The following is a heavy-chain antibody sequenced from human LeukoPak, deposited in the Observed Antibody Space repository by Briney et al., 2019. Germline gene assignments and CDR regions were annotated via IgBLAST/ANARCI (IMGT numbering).Heavy chain of an antibody. J-gene: IGHJ4*02. Sequence: SETLSLTCTVSGGSISSYYWSWIRQPPGKGLEWIGYIYYSGSTNYNPSLKSRVTISVGTSKNQFSLKLSSVTAADTAVYYCARSIVGAPTQEWGQGTLVTVSS. V-gene: IGHV4-59*01. CDR3: ARSIVGAPTQE. CDR2: IYYSGST. D-gene: IGHD1-26*01. CDR1: GGSISSYY.